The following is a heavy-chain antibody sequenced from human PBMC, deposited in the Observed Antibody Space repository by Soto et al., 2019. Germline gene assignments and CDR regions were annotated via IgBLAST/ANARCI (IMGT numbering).Heavy chain of an antibody. V-gene: IGHV1-8*01. CDR2: MNPNSGNT. J-gene: IGHJ6*03. CDR1: GYTFTSYD. Sequence: GASVKVSCKASGYTFTSYDINWVRQATGQGLEWMGWMNPNSGNTGYAQKFQGRVTMTRKTSISTAYMELSSLRSEDTAVYYCARGQCSSTSCLYYYYYYMDVWGKGTTVTVSS. CDR3: ARGQCSSTSCLYYYYYYMDV. D-gene: IGHD2-2*01.